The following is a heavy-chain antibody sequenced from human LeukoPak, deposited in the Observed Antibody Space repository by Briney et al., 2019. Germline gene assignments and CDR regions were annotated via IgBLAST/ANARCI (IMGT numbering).Heavy chain of an antibody. CDR3: TRLHEDYYYDSSGYYYGFDY. V-gene: IGHV3-73*01. J-gene: IGHJ4*02. Sequence: GGSLKLSCAASGFSFSGSAMHWVRQASGKGREWVGRIRSKANSYATAYAASVKGRFTISRDDSKNTAYLQMNSLKTEDTAVYYCTRLHEDYYYDSSGYYYGFDYWGQGTLVTVSS. CDR2: IRSKANSYAT. CDR1: GFSFSGSA. D-gene: IGHD3-22*01.